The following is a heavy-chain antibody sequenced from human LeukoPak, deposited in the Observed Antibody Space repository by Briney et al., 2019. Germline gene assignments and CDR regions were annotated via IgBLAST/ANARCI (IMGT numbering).Heavy chain of an antibody. CDR2: IVPSSGST. J-gene: IGHJ4*02. CDR1: GYTFTHYY. CDR3: ARDYRIDGYNRGVDH. D-gene: IGHD5-24*01. V-gene: IGHV1-46*01. Sequence: ASVKVSCKASGYTFTHYYIHWVRQAPGQGLEWMGMIVPSSGSTSYAQKFLGRVTMTRDTSTTTVHMELSSLRSDDTAVYYCARDYRIDGYNRGVDHWGQGTLVTVSS.